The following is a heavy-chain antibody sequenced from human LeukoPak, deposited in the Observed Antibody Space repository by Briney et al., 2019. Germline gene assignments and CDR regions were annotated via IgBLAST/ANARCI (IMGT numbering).Heavy chain of an antibody. V-gene: IGHV4-4*02. J-gene: IGHJ4*02. D-gene: IGHD3-22*01. CDR1: GGSISSSNW. CDR3: VRDQDYYDSSGYYLLFDY. CDR2: INHSGST. Sequence: SETLSLTCAVSGGSISSSNWWSWVRQPPGKGLEWIGEINHSGSTNYNPSLKSRVTISVDTSKNQFSLKLSSVTAADTAVYYCVRDQDYYDSSGYYLLFDYWGQGTLVTVSS.